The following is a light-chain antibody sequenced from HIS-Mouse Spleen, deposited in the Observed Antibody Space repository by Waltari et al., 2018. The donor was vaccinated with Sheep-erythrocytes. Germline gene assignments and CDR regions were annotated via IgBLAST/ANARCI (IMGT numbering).Light chain of an antibody. CDR2: KDS. V-gene: IGLV3-25*03. Sequence: SYELTQPPSVSVSPGHTARITCSGVAWPKHYPYWYQQKPGQAPVLVIYKDSERPSGIPERFSGSSSGTTVTLTISGVQAEDEADYYCQSADSSGTYVFGTGTKVTVL. J-gene: IGLJ1*01. CDR1: AWPKHY. CDR3: QSADSSGTYV.